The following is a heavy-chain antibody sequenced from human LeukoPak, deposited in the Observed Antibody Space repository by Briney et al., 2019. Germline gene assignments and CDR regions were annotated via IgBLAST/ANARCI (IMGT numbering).Heavy chain of an antibody. CDR1: GYIFTRYY. J-gene: IGHJ4*02. D-gene: IGHD6-13*01. V-gene: IGHV1-2*02. CDR2: INPNSGGT. Sequence: ASVKVSCKASGYIFTRYYMHWVRQAPGQGLEWMGWINPNSGGTNYAQKFQGRVTMTRDTSISTAYMELSRLRSDDTAVYYCARDRRDFSSRWNYYFDYWGQGTLVTVSS. CDR3: ARDRRDFSSRWNYYFDY.